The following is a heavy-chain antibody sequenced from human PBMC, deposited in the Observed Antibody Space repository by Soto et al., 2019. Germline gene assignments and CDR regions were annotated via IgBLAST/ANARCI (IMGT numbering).Heavy chain of an antibody. CDR3: ARKPPSAIQGWAFGMDV. Sequence: EVQLVETGGSLIQSGGSLRLSCAASGFTVADNYMIWVRQPPGKGLEWVSTPFSGGTTQYASSVKGRFTVSRDISKNTLYLQMNNLRAEDTALYYCARKPPSAIQGWAFGMDVWGQGTTVSVSS. J-gene: IGHJ6*02. CDR1: GFTVADNY. CDR2: PFSGGTT. D-gene: IGHD2-2*01. V-gene: IGHV3-53*02.